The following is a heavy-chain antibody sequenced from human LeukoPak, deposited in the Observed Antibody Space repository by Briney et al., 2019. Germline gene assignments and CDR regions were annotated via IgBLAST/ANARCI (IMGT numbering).Heavy chain of an antibody. J-gene: IGHJ5*02. V-gene: IGHV3-21*01. CDR1: GLSFSRYT. D-gene: IGHD2-21*02. CDR3: ARDQVVTPPGTFDP. Sequence: PGGSLRLSCAASGLSFSRYTLNWVRQAPGKGLEWVSSISGTSTDIYYADSVKGRFTISRDNAKNSLYPQMNGLRVEDTAVYYCARDQVVTPPGTFDPWGQGTLVTVSS. CDR2: ISGTSTDI.